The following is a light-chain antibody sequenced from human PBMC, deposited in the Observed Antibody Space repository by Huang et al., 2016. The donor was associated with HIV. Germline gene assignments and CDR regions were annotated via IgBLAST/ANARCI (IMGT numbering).Light chain of an antibody. CDR3: QQYGSSPT. CDR2: GAS. V-gene: IGKV3-20*01. J-gene: IGKJ1*01. Sequence: EIVLTQSPGTLSVSPGERATLSCRASQSVSGAYLAWYQQRPGQAPRRLIYGASSRATGIPDRFSGSGSGTDFTLTISRLESEDFAVYYCQQYGSSPTFGQGTKVDIK. CDR1: QSVSGAY.